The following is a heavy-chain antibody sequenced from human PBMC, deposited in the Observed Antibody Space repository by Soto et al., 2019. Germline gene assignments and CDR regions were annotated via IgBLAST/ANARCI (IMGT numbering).Heavy chain of an antibody. J-gene: IGHJ6*02. D-gene: IGHD2-2*01. CDR1: GFTFSIYA. CDR3: AKDLRRCSSTSCSTRYYGMDV. V-gene: IGHV3-23*01. CDR2: ISATGGST. Sequence: GGSLRLSCVASGFTFSIYAITWFRQAPGKGLEWVSFISATGGSTYYADSVRGRFTISRDNSKNTLYLQMNSLSAEDTAVYYCAKDLRRCSSTSCSTRYYGMDVWGQGTTVTVSS.